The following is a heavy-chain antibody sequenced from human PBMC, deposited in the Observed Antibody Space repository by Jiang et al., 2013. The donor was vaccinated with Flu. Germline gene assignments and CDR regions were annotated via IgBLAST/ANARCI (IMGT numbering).Heavy chain of an antibody. J-gene: IGHJ6*02. CDR2: IFYSGTT. CDR1: GGSIRSGGYV. D-gene: IGHD3-10*01. V-gene: IGHV4-31*03. Sequence: CSVSGGSIRSGGYVLELDPPAPRKGLEWIGYIFYSGTTYYNPSLQSRVTISVDTSQNQFSLTLSSVTAADTAVYYCAREESIMVRGVNGMDVWGQGTTVTVSS. CDR3: AREESIMVRGVNGMDV.